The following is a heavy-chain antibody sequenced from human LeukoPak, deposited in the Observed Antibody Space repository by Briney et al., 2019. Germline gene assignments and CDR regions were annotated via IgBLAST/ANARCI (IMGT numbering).Heavy chain of an antibody. D-gene: IGHD6-6*01. V-gene: IGHV1-18*01. CDR1: GYTFTTYG. Sequence: ASVKVSCKASGYTFTTYGVSWVRLAPGQGLEWMGWISAYNGNTNYAQQFQGRVTMTTDTSMSTAYMELRSLRSDDTAVYYCARDLIAVRPGWFDPWGQGSLVTVSS. J-gene: IGHJ5*02. CDR2: ISAYNGNT. CDR3: ARDLIAVRPGWFDP.